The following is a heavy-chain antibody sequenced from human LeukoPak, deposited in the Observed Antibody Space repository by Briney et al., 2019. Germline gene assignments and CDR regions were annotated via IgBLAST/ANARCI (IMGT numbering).Heavy chain of an antibody. CDR2: ISSSSSYI. D-gene: IGHD1-7*01. CDR3: ATTITGTTIDAFDI. CDR1: GFTFSSYE. J-gene: IGHJ3*02. Sequence: GGSLRLSCAASGFTFSSYEMNWVRQAPGKGLEWVSSISSSSSYIYSADSLKGRFTISRDNAKNSLYLQMNSLRAEDTAVYYCATTITGTTIDAFDIWGQGTMVTVSS. V-gene: IGHV3-21*01.